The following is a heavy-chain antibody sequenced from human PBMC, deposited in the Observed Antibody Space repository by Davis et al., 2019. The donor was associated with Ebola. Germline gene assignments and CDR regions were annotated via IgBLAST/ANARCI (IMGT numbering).Heavy chain of an antibody. CDR1: GFTFSSYA. CDR2: IYSGGST. D-gene: IGHD1-26*01. Sequence: GESLKISCSASGFTFSSYAMHWVRQAPGKGLEWVSVIYSGGSTYYADSVKGRFTISRHNSKNTLYLQMNSLRAEDTAVYYCARIVGATSAFDIWGQGTMVTVSS. J-gene: IGHJ3*02. V-gene: IGHV3-53*04. CDR3: ARIVGATSAFDI.